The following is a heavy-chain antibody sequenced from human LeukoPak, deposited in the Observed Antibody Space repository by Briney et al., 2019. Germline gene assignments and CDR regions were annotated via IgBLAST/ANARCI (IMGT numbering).Heavy chain of an antibody. CDR1: GYTFTGYY. D-gene: IGHD2-2*02. CDR2: INPNGGGT. J-gene: IGHJ3*02. V-gene: IGHV1-2*02. Sequence: GASVKVSCKASGYTFTGYYMHWVRQAPGQGLEWMGWINPNGGGTNYAQKFQGRVTMTRDTSISTAYMEVSRLTSDDTAVYYCARERGYCSSTSCYTSDAFDIWGQGTMVTVSS. CDR3: ARERGYCSSTSCYTSDAFDI.